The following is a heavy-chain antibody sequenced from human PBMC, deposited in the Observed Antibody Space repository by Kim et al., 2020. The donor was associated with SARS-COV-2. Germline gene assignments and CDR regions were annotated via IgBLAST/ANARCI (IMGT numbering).Heavy chain of an antibody. J-gene: IGHJ5*02. Sequence: GGSLRLSCAASGFTFSGYAMSWVRQAPGKGLEWVSAISGSGGSTYYADSVKGRFTISRDNSKNTLYLQMNSLRAEDTAVYYCAKDSYYGDGDEWFDPWGQGTLVTVSS. CDR1: GFTFSGYA. V-gene: IGHV3-23*01. D-gene: IGHD4-17*01. CDR3: AKDSYYGDGDEWFDP. CDR2: ISGSGGST.